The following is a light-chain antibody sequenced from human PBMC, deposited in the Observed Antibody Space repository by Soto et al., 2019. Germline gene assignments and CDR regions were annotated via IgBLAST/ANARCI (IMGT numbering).Light chain of an antibody. Sequence: DIQMTQAPSSLSASVGDRVTITCRARQDISTYLAWYQQKPGKVPKLLISAAYTLQSGGPPRFSGSGSGTDFTLTISSLQPEDVATCYCEKYDNAPLTFGGGTKVEIK. J-gene: IGKJ4*01. V-gene: IGKV1-27*01. CDR2: AAY. CDR3: EKYDNAPLT. CDR1: QDISTY.